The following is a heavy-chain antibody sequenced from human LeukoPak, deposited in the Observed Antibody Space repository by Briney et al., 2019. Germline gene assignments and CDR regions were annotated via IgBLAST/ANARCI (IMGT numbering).Heavy chain of an antibody. CDR2: ISDIGSKT. Sequence: GVSLRLSCGASGFIFSDHYMNWVRQAPGKGLEWVSYISDIGSKTNYAESVKGRFTISRDNAKNSLSLHMNSLRAEDTAVYYCAAAAGYRFDIWGQGTMVTVSS. CDR3: AAAAGYRFDI. J-gene: IGHJ3*02. CDR1: GFIFSDHY. D-gene: IGHD6-13*01. V-gene: IGHV3-11*03.